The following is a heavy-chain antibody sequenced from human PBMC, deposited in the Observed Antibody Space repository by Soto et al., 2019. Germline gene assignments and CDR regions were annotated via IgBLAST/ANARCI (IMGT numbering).Heavy chain of an antibody. CDR3: ARGPRHSDAY. V-gene: IGHV3-7*05. Sequence: EVQLVESGGGLVQPGGSLKISCSASGFTFSTSWMSWVRQAPGKGLEGVANIKQDGSEEYYVDSVKGRLTVSRDNAKNSLYLQMNSLRVEATAVYFCARGPRHSDAYWGLGTLVTVSS. J-gene: IGHJ4*02. D-gene: IGHD5-18*01. CDR1: GFTFSTSW. CDR2: IKQDGSEE.